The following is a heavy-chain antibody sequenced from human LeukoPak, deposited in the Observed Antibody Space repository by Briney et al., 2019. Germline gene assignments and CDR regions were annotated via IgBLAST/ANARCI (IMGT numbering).Heavy chain of an antibody. J-gene: IGHJ6*02. CDR1: GGSISSYY. V-gene: IGHV4-59*08. D-gene: IGHD6-13*01. CDR2: ISYSGNT. Sequence: SETLSLTCTVSGGSISSYYWNWIRQPPGKGLEWIGYISYSGNTNYNPSLKSRDTISVDTSKNQFSLKLSSVTAADTAVYFCATYTIAAGGYYYYGMDVWGQGTTVTVSS. CDR3: ATYTIAAGGYYYYGMDV.